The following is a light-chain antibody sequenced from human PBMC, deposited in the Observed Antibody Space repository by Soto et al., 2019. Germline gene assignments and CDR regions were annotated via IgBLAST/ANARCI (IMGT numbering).Light chain of an antibody. CDR1: QGISTN. CDR3: QHLNGYPRT. V-gene: IGKV1-9*01. Sequence: DIQLTQSPSFLSASVGDRVTITCRASQGISTNLAWYQQESGKAPKLLIYAASTLQSGVPSRFGGSGSGTEFTLTISSLQPEDFATSYCQHLNGYPRTFGQGTKVEIK. CDR2: AAS. J-gene: IGKJ1*01.